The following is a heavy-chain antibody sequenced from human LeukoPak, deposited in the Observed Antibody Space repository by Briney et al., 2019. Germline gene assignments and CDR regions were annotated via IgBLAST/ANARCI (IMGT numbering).Heavy chain of an antibody. J-gene: IGHJ3*02. Sequence: SETLSLTCTVSGASVGSGGYYWPWIRQHPEKGLEWLGYITYSGSTYYHPSLKSRVTISADTSKNQFSLKLSSVTAADTAVYYCARRHDSSGYYGLGAFDIWGQGTMVTVSS. CDR3: ARRHDSSGYYGLGAFDI. CDR1: GASVGSGGYY. V-gene: IGHV4-39*01. D-gene: IGHD3-22*01. CDR2: ITYSGST.